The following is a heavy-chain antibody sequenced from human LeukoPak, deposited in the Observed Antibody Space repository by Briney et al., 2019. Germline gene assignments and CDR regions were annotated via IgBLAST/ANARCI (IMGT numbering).Heavy chain of an antibody. D-gene: IGHD3-3*01. CDR1: GFTFSSYG. J-gene: IGHJ6*03. CDR2: IRYDGSNK. Sequence: PGGSLRLSCAASGFTFSSYGMHWVRQAPGKGLEWVAFIRYDGSNKYYADSVKGRFTISRDNSKNTLYLQMNSLRAEDTAVYYCAKDGSFLEYYYYMDVWGKGTTVTVSS. CDR3: AKDGSFLEYYYYMDV. V-gene: IGHV3-30*02.